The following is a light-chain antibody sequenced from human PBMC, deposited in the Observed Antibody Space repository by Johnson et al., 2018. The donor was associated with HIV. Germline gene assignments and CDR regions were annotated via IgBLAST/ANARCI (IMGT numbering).Light chain of an antibody. J-gene: IGLJ1*01. CDR1: SSNIGNNY. V-gene: IGLV1-51*01. CDR3: GTWDSSLSVDNYV. CDR2: DNN. Sequence: QSVLTQPPSVSAAPGQKVTISCSGSSSNIGNNYVSWYQQLPGTAPKLLIYDNNKRPSGIPDRFSGSKSGTSATLGITGLQTGAEADYYCGTWDSSLSVDNYVLGTGTKVTVL.